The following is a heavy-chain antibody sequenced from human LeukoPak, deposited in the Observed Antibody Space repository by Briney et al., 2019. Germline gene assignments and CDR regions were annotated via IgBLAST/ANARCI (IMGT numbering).Heavy chain of an antibody. CDR2: ISGSDGGA. D-gene: IGHD2-2*01. Sequence: GGSLRLSCAAPGVTFSDYAMNWVRQAPGKGLEWVSAISGSDGGAHYSDSVKGRFTISRDNSKNTLFLQMSSLRAEDTAIYYCAILVALENCSSTSCPIDPWGQGTLVTVSS. J-gene: IGHJ5*02. CDR1: GVTFSDYA. CDR3: AILVALENCSSTSCPIDP. V-gene: IGHV3-23*01.